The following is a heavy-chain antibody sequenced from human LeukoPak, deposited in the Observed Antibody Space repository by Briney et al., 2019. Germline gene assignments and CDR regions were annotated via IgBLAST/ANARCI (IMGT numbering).Heavy chain of an antibody. V-gene: IGHV4-59*01. Sequence: TLSLTCTVSGGSSSYYYWSSIWQTPGKGLEWIGYIHYSGSTSYNPSLKSRVTISVDTSKKQFSLKLSSVTAADTAVYYCARVEEGYGSGRRENYYYYYMDVWGKGTTVTISS. CDR1: GGSSSYYY. J-gene: IGHJ6*03. CDR2: IHYSGST. D-gene: IGHD3-10*01. CDR3: ARVEEGYGSGRRENYYYYYMDV.